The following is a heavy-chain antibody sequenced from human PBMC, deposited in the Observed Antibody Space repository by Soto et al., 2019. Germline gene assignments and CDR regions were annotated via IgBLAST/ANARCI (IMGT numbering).Heavy chain of an antibody. V-gene: IGHV1-3*04. CDR3: ARDPIWTYTWNYARLNYLDP. J-gene: IGHJ5*02. D-gene: IGHD1-7*01. Sequence: ASVKVSCKASGHTFTNNVIHWLRQAPGQTLEWMGWIHTAKGNTKYSQKFEARVTLTRDTAASTAYMELNSLRSDDTAVYYCARDPIWTYTWNYARLNYLDPWGQGTLVTVSS. CDR2: IHTAKGNT. CDR1: GHTFTNNV.